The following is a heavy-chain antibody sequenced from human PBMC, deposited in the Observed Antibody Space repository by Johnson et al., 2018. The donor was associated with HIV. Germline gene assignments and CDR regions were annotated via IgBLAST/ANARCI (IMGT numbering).Heavy chain of an antibody. D-gene: IGHD3/OR15-3a*01. J-gene: IGHJ3*02. CDR1: GFTFSSYW. V-gene: IGHV3-7*01. Sequence: VQLVESGGVVVQPGGSLRLSCAASGFTFSSYWMSWVRQAPGKGLEWVANIKQDGSEKYYVDSVKGRFTISRDNAKNSLYLQMNSLRAEDTAVYYCAREFGQASSYAFDIWGQGTMVTVSS. CDR3: AREFGQASSYAFDI. CDR2: IKQDGSEK.